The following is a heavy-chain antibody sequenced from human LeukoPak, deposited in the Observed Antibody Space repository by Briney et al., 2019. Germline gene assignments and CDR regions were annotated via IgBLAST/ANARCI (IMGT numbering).Heavy chain of an antibody. D-gene: IGHD1-26*01. V-gene: IGHV4-59*01. J-gene: IGHJ5*02. CDR3: ARDGGEVGATTWFDP. CDR2: ITYWGNT. Sequence: SETLSLTCTVSGGSFSRYVWSWIRQPPGKRLEWIGCITYWGNTTYNLSLESRVTMSVDTSKNQFSLKLTSVTAADTAVYYCARDGGEVGATTWFDPWGQGTLVTVSS. CDR1: GGSFSRYV.